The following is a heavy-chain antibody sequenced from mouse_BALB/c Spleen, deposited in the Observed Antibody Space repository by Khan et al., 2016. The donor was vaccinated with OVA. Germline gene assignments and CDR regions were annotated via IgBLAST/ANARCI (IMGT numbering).Heavy chain of an antibody. CDR1: GYTFTDYI. CDR2: IYPGSGSP. Sequence: QVQLQQPGPVLVKPGASVKMSCKASGYTFTDYIINWVRQRPGQGLEWIGQIYPGSGSPYYNEKFNGKGTLTADKASNKAYMQLRSLTSEDSATYFCARSGYGSLGYWGRGATLTVSS. CDR3: ARSGYGSLGY. J-gene: IGHJ2*01. V-gene: IGHV1-77*01. D-gene: IGHD1-1*01.